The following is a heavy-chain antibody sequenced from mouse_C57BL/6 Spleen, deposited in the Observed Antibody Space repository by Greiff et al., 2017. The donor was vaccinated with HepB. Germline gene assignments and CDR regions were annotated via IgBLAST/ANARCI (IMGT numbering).Heavy chain of an antibody. CDR3: AREDGYDGDGYFDV. CDR2: INYDGSST. J-gene: IGHJ1*03. D-gene: IGHD2-2*01. CDR1: GFTFSDYY. Sequence: EVKLVESEGGLVQPGSSMKLSCTASGFTFSDYYMAWVRQVPEKGLEWVANINYDGSSTYYLDSLKSRFIISRDNAKNILYLQMSSLKSEDTATYYCAREDGYDGDGYFDVWGTGTTVTVSS. V-gene: IGHV5-16*01.